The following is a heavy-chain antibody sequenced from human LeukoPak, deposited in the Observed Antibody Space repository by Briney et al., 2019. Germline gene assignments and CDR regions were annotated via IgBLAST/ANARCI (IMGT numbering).Heavy chain of an antibody. D-gene: IGHD6-6*01. CDR3: ASSIAARPFDP. V-gene: IGHV1-69*04. J-gene: IGHJ5*02. CDR1: GGTFSSYA. Sequence: GASVKVSCKASGGTFSSYAISWVRPAPGQGLEWMGRIIPILGIANYAQKFQGRVTITADKSTSTAYMELSSLRSEDTAVYYCASSIAARPFDPWGQGTLVTVSS. CDR2: IIPILGIA.